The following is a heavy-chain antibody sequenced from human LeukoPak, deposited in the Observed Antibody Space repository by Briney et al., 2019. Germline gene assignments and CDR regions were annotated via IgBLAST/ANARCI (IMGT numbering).Heavy chain of an antibody. CDR1: GFTFSSYA. D-gene: IGHD6-6*01. J-gene: IGHJ4*02. V-gene: IGHV3-23*01. CDR3: AKGGIIAARPSYFDY. Sequence: GGSLRLSCAASGFTFSSYAMSWVRQAPGKGLEWVSAISGSGGSTYYADSVKGRFTISRDNSKNTVYLQMNSLRAEDTAVYYCAKGGIIAARPSYFDYWGQGTLVTVSS. CDR2: ISGSGGST.